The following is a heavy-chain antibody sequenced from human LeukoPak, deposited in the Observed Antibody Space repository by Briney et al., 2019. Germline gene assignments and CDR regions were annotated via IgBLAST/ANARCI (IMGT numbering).Heavy chain of an antibody. V-gene: IGHV3-66*02. Sequence: PGGSLRLSCAAAGFTVSSHYVSWVRQAPGKVLEWVSVIYSGGSTYYADSVKGRFTISRDNSKNTLYLQMNSLRAEDTAVYYCARVLTDWGQGTLVTVSS. D-gene: IGHD4/OR15-4a*01. CDR1: GFTVSSHY. CDR2: IYSGGST. J-gene: IGHJ4*02. CDR3: ARVLTD.